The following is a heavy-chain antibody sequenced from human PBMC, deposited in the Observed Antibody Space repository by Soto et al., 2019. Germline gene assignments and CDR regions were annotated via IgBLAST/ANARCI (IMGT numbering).Heavy chain of an antibody. Sequence: EVQLVESGGGLVKPGGSLRLSCAASGFTFSTYSMNWVRQAPGKGLEWVSSISPSGNYIYYAESVEGRFTISIDNAKNSLYLQMNSLRAEDTAVYYCASFVGARRGTNWFDPWGQGTLVTVSS. J-gene: IGHJ5*02. D-gene: IGHD1-26*01. V-gene: IGHV3-21*01. CDR3: ASFVGARRGTNWFDP. CDR2: ISPSGNYI. CDR1: GFTFSTYS.